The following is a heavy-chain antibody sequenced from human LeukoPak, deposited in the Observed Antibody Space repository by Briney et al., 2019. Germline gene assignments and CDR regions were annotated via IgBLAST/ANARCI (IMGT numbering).Heavy chain of an antibody. CDR2: ISSSGDDI. Sequence: GGSLRLSCAASGFRFSSSAMSWVRQAPGMGLEWVSGISSSGDDIRYADSVKGRFTISRGNSKNTLFLQMNSLRAEDTAIYYCAKPLMLRGDQRDYWGQGTLVTVSS. CDR1: GFRFSSSA. J-gene: IGHJ4*02. D-gene: IGHD3-10*01. CDR3: AKPLMLRGDQRDY. V-gene: IGHV3-23*01.